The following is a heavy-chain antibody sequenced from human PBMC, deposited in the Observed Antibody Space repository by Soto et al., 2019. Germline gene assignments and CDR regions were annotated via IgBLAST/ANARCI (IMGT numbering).Heavy chain of an antibody. CDR1: GFTFSSYD. V-gene: IGHV3-13*01. D-gene: IGHD4-17*01. CDR3: ARGGTTVVTPIDY. J-gene: IGHJ4*02. CDR2: IGTAGDT. Sequence: EVQLVESGGGLVQPGGSLRLSCAASGFTFSSYDMYWARQATGKGLEWVSTIGTAGDTYYPDSVKGRFTISRENAKNSLYLQMNSLRAEDTAVYYCARGGTTVVTPIDYWGQGTLVTVSS.